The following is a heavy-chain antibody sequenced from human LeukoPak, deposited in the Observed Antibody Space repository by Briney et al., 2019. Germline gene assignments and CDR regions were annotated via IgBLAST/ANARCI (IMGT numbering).Heavy chain of an antibody. CDR3: ARQALGYCSGGSCYHFDY. J-gene: IGHJ4*02. D-gene: IGHD2-15*01. Sequence: HGESLKISCKGSGYSFTSYWIGWVRQMPGKGLEWMGIIYPDDIYIRYSPSFQGQVTISVNKSISTAYLQWSSLKASDTAIYYCARQALGYCSGGSCYHFDYWGQGTLVTVSS. CDR2: IYPDDIYI. V-gene: IGHV5-51*01. CDR1: GYSFTSYW.